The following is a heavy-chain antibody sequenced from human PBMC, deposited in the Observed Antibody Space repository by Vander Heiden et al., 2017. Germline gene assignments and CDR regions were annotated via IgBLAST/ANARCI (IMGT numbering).Heavy chain of an antibody. J-gene: IGHJ4*02. D-gene: IGHD2-21*02. Sequence: QLQLQESGPGLVKPSETLSLTCTVSGGSISSSSYYWGWIRQPPGKGLEWIVSIYYSGSTYYNPSLKSRVTISVDTSKNQFSLKLSSVTAADTAVYYCASLPRVTPFDYWGQGTLVTVSS. CDR3: ASLPRVTPFDY. V-gene: IGHV4-39*01. CDR1: GGSISSSSYY. CDR2: IYYSGST.